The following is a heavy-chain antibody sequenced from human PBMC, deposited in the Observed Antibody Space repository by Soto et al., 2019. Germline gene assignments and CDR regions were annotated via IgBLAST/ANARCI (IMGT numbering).Heavy chain of an antibody. CDR3: ARRISNKTPGRYYYYYGMDV. Sequence: GASVKVSCKSSGGTFSSHSINWVRQAPGQGLEWMGGIIPIFGTANFAKKFQGRVTITADESTTTAYMELSSLTSEDTAVYYCARRISNKTPGRYYYYYGMDVWGQGTTVTVSS. CDR2: IIPIFGTA. V-gene: IGHV1-69*13. J-gene: IGHJ6*02. D-gene: IGHD3-10*01. CDR1: GGTFSSHS.